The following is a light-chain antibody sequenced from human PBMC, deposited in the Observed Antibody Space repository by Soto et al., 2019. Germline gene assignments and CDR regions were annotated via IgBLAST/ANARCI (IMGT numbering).Light chain of an antibody. J-gene: IGKJ1*01. CDR1: QSISSY. CDR2: AAS. CDR3: QQSYSTPWT. V-gene: IGKV1-39*01. Sequence: DIQMTQSPSSLSAPVGDRVTITCRASQSISSYLNWYQQKPGKAPKLLIYAASSLQSGVPSRFSASGSGTEVTHTISSLQPEDFSTYYCQQSYSTPWTFGQGTKVEIK.